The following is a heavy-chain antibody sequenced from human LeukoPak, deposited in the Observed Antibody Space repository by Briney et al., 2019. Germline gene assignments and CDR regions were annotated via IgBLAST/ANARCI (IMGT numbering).Heavy chain of an antibody. Sequence: EGSLRLSCTTSGITFSNSWMSWVRQAPGKGLEWVSSITSSSSYTFYADSVKGRFTISRDNAKNSLYLQMNSLRAEDTAVYYCARDYYGSGIDFDPWGQGTLVTVSS. D-gene: IGHD3-10*01. CDR2: ITSSSSYT. CDR3: ARDYYGSGIDFDP. V-gene: IGHV3-21*01. CDR1: GITFSNSW. J-gene: IGHJ5*02.